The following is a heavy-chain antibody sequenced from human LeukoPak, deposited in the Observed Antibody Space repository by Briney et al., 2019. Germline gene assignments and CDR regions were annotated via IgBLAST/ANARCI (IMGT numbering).Heavy chain of an antibody. CDR2: ISSSSSTI. J-gene: IGHJ4*02. CDR1: GFTFSSYS. Sequence: GGSLRLSCAASGFTFSSYSMNWVRQAPGKGLEWVSYISSSSSTIYYADSVKGRFTISRDNAKNSLYLQMNSLRDEDTAVYYCARDLRIITMVRGVKNYWGQGTLVTVSS. V-gene: IGHV3-48*02. D-gene: IGHD3-10*01. CDR3: ARDLRIITMVRGVKNY.